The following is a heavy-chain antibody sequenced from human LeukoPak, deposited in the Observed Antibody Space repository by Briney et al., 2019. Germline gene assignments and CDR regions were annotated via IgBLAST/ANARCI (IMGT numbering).Heavy chain of an antibody. V-gene: IGHV4-59*01. CDR3: ARRYDFWSGYADYYYYMDV. J-gene: IGHJ6*03. D-gene: IGHD3-3*01. Sequence: SETLSLTCTVSGGSISSYYWSWIRQPPGKGREWIGYIYYSGSTNYNPSLKSRVTISVDTSKNQFSLKLSSVTAADTAVYYCARRYDFWSGYADYYYYMDVWGKGTTVTVSS. CDR2: IYYSGST. CDR1: GGSISSYY.